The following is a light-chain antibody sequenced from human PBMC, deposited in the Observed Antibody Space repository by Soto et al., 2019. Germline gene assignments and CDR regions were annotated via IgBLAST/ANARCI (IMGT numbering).Light chain of an antibody. J-gene: IGLJ1*01. CDR3: CSYAGASTYV. Sequence: QSVLTQPASVSGSPGQSITISCTGTSSDVGSYNLVSWYQQHPGKVPKLMIYEVSERPSGVSDRFSGSKSGNTASLTISGLQAEDEADYYCCSYAGASTYVFGTGTRSPS. CDR2: EVS. CDR1: SSDVGSYNL. V-gene: IGLV2-23*02.